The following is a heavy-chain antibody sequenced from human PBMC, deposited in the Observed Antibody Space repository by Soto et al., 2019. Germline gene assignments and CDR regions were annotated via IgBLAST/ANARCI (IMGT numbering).Heavy chain of an antibody. Sequence: KPSETLSLTCTVSGGSVSSGSYYWSWIRQPPGKGLEWIGYIYYSGSTIYNPSLKSRVTISVDTSKNQFSLKLSSVTAADTAMYYCARRSEAADDYWGQGTLVTVSS. CDR2: IYYSGST. D-gene: IGHD6-13*01. J-gene: IGHJ4*02. CDR3: ARRSEAADDY. CDR1: GGSVSSGSYY. V-gene: IGHV4-61*01.